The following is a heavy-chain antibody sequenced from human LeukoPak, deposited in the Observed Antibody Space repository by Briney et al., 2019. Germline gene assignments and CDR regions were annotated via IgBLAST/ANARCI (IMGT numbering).Heavy chain of an antibody. V-gene: IGHV1-2*02. D-gene: IGHD1-26*01. CDR1: GYTFTGKF. CDR3: ATIVGAREYFQH. Sequence: ASVKVSCQASGYTFTGKFLHWVRLAPGQGLEWVGWTNPNSGATKYAEKFQGRVTLTRDTSTSTAYMELSRLKSDDTAVFYCATIVGAREYFQHWGQGTLVTVSS. J-gene: IGHJ1*01. CDR2: TNPNSGAT.